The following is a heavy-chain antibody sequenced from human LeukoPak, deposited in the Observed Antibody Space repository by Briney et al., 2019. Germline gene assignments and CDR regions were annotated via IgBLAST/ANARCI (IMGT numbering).Heavy chain of an antibody. CDR3: ASQFTYYDILTGYYPPYDY. CDR2: ISSSSSYI. CDR1: GFTFSSYS. J-gene: IGHJ4*02. V-gene: IGHV3-21*01. Sequence: GGSLRLSCAASGFTFSSYSMNSVRQAPGKGLEWVSSISSSSSYIYYADSVKGRFTISRDNAKNSLYLQMNSLRAEDTAVYYCASQFTYYDILTGYYPPYDYWGQGTLVTVSS. D-gene: IGHD3-9*01.